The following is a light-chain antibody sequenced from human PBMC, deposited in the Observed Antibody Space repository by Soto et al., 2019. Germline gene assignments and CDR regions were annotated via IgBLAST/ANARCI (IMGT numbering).Light chain of an antibody. CDR1: QGIGNA. CDR2: GAS. Sequence: AIQMTHSPSSLSASVLYRVTISYRASQGIGNALGWYQQKPGKPPKVLIYGASARATGIPDRFSGGGSGAEYTLTISSLQSEDFAVYYCQKYDKWPRTFGQGTKVDIK. CDR3: QKYDKWPRT. J-gene: IGKJ1*01. V-gene: IGKV1D-13*01.